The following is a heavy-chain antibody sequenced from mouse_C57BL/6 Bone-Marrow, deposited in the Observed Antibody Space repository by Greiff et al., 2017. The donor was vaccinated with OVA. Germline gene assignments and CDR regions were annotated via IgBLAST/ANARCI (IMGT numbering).Heavy chain of an antibody. CDR3: AKRGDWDGYFDV. V-gene: IGHV2-5*01. CDR1: GFSLTSYG. Sequence: QVQLKESGPGLVQPSQSLSITCTVSGFSLTSYGVHWVRQSPGKGLEWLGVIWGGGSTDSTEAFMSRLSITKDNYKSQFCFKMNSLQAEDTAIYYCAKRGDWDGYFDVWGTGTTVTVSS. CDR2: IWGGGST. D-gene: IGHD4-1*01. J-gene: IGHJ1*03.